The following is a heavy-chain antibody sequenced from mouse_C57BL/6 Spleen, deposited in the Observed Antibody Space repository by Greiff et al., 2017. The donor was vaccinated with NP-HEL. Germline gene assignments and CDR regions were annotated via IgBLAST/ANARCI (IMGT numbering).Heavy chain of an antibody. D-gene: IGHD1-1*01. Sequence: QVQLQQPGAELVRPGASVTLSCKASGYTFTDYEMHWVKQTPVHGLEWIGAIDPETGGTAYNQKFKGKAILTADKSSSTAYMELRSLTSEDSAVYYCTDYYGSSRRSFDYWGQGTTLTVSS. CDR2: IDPETGGT. J-gene: IGHJ2*01. V-gene: IGHV1-15*01. CDR1: GYTFTDYE. CDR3: TDYYGSSRRSFDY.